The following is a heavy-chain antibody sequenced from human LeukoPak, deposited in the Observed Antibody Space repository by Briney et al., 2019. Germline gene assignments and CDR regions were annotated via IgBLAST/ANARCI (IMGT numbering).Heavy chain of an antibody. V-gene: IGHV3-23*01. CDR2: ISNTGAST. Sequence: GGSLRLSCAASGFSFSSYWMNWVRQTPGKGLEWASTISNTGASTYYADSVKGRFTISRDNPKSTLYLQMDSPRAEDTAVYYCARGDFGVVRPFDFWGQGTLVTVSS. D-gene: IGHD3-3*01. J-gene: IGHJ4*02. CDR3: ARGDFGVVRPFDF. CDR1: GFSFSSYW.